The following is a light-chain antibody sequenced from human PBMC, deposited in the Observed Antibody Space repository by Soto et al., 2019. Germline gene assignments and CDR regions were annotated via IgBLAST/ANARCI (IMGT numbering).Light chain of an antibody. J-gene: IGKJ1*01. CDR1: QSVSSNY. CDR2: GAS. CDR3: QQYGSSPTWT. Sequence: ESVLTQSPGTLSLSPGERATLSCRASQSVSSNYLAWYKQKPGQAPRLPIYGASTRATGIPDRFSGSGSGTDFTLTISRLEPEDSAVYYCQQYGSSPTWTFGQGTKVDIK. V-gene: IGKV3-20*01.